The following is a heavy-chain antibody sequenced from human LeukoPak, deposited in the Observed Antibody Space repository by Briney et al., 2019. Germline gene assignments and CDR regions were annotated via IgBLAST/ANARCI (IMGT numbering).Heavy chain of an antibody. CDR2: INPNSGGT. V-gene: IGHV1-2*02. CDR3: ARDNVIAAGAENYYYYMDV. D-gene: IGHD6-13*01. J-gene: IGHJ6*03. CDR1: GYTFTGYY. Sequence: GASVKVSCKASGYTFTGYYMHWVRQAPGQGLEWMGWINPNSGGTNYAQKFQGRVTMTRDTSISTAYMELSRLRSDDTAVYYCARDNVIAAGAENYYYYMDVWGKGTTVTISS.